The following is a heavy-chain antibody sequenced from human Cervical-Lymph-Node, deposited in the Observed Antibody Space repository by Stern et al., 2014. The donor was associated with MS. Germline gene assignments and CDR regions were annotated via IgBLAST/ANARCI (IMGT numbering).Heavy chain of an antibody. V-gene: IGHV4-39*01. Sequence: QLVESGPGLVKPSETLSLTCTVSGASIKSSVYQWGWVRQPPGKGLEWIGNIFHNGTTYATPPHKTRVPFSLDASKTQSSLELNFVTAADTAVYYCLRVPHWLQVSPDRGENANFHFWGQGTLVIVSS. CDR2: IFHNGTT. D-gene: IGHD6-19*01. CDR3: LRVPHWLQVSPDRGENANFHF. J-gene: IGHJ4*02. CDR1: GASIKSSVYQ.